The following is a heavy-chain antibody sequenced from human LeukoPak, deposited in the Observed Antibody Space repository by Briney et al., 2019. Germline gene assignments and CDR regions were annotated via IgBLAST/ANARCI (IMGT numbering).Heavy chain of an antibody. CDR1: GFTFSSYG. D-gene: IGHD4-17*01. J-gene: IGHJ4*02. V-gene: IGHV3-53*01. CDR3: ARVVDHDYGDYYLDY. Sequence: SGGSLRLSCAASGFTFSSYGMDWVRQAPGEGLECISVIYSGGSTDDADSVKCRLTISRDNSKNTLYLQMNSLRAEDTAVYYCARVVDHDYGDYYLDYWGQGTLVTVSS. CDR2: IYSGGST.